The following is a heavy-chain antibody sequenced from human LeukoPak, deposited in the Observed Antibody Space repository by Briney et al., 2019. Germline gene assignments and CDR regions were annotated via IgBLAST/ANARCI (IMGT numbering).Heavy chain of an antibody. J-gene: IGHJ4*02. D-gene: IGHD3-10*01. CDR3: AREASRAGTYYFDY. CDR1: GGSISSYY. Sequence: ASETLSLTCTVSGGSISSYYWSWIRQPPGKGLEWIGYTYYSGSTNYNPSLKSRVTISVDTSKNQFSLKLRSVTAADTAVYFCAREASRAGTYYFDYWGQGTLLTVSS. V-gene: IGHV4-59*01. CDR2: TYYSGST.